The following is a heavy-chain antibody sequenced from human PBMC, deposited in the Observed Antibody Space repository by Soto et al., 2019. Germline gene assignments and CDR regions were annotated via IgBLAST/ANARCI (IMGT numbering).Heavy chain of an antibody. J-gene: IGHJ1*01. CDR2: ISSSSSYI. CDR1: GFTFSSYS. D-gene: IGHD4-17*01. CDR3: ARAVRLATSPHFQH. V-gene: IGHV3-21*01. Sequence: GGSLRLSCAASGFTFSSYSMNWVRQAPGKGLEWVSSISSSSSYIYYADSVKGRFTISRDNAKNSLYLQMNSLRAEDTAVYYCARAVRLATSPHFQHWGQGTLVTVSS.